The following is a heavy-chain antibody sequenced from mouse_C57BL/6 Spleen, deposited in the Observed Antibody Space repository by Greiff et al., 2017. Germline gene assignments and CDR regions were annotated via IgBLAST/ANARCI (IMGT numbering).Heavy chain of an antibody. Sequence: QVQLQQSGAELVRPGSSVKLSCKASGYTFTSYWMHWVKQRPIQGLEWIGNIDPSDSETHSNQKFKDKATLTVDKSSSTGYMQLSSLTSEDSAVYYCAREDYYGSSSDWYFDVWGTGTTVTVSS. CDR1: GYTFTSYW. D-gene: IGHD1-1*01. CDR3: AREDYYGSSSDWYFDV. V-gene: IGHV1-52*01. J-gene: IGHJ1*03. CDR2: IDPSDSET.